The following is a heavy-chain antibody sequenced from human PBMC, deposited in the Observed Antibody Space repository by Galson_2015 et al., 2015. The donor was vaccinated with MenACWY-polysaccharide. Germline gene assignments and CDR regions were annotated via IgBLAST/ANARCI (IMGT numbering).Heavy chain of an antibody. CDR3: TRTAAAGQGYFDY. V-gene: IGHV2-70*04. J-gene: IGHJ4*03. Sequence: PALVKPTQTLTLTCTFSGFSLSTTGMRVSWIRQPPGKALEWLARIDWNDGKFYSTSLKTRLTISKDTSKNQVVLTMSNMDSVDTATYYCTRTAAAGQGYFDYWGQGTQVTVSS. D-gene: IGHD6-13*01. CDR1: GFSLSTTGMR. CDR2: IDWNDGK.